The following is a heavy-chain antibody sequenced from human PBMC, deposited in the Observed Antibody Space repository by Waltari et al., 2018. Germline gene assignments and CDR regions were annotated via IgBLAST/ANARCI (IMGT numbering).Heavy chain of an antibody. CDR3: IRDFREFDY. CDR1: GFTFSSYW. CDR2: TSGDVTT. J-gene: IGHJ4*02. Sequence: EVQLVESGGGLVQPGGSLRLSCAASGFTFSSYWVHWVRQAPGKGLVWVSRTSGDVTTYYADSAKGRFSVSRDNARNTVYLQMNSLTAEDTAVYYCIRDFREFDYWGQGTLVTVSS. V-gene: IGHV3-74*01.